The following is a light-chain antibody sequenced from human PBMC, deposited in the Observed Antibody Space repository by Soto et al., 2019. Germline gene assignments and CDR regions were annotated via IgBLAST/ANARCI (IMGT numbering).Light chain of an antibody. Sequence: EIVMTQSPATLSVSPGERATLSCRASQSVSSNLAWYQQKPGQAPRLLIYGASTRATGIPVRFSGSGSGTAFTLTISSLQSVDFAVYYCQQYNNWPPWTFGQGTKV. J-gene: IGKJ1*01. CDR1: QSVSSN. CDR3: QQYNNWPPWT. V-gene: IGKV3-15*01. CDR2: GAS.